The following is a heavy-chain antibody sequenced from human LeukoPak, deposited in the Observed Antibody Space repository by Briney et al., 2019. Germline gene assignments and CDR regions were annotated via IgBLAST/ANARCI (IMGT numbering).Heavy chain of an antibody. D-gene: IGHD3-22*01. Sequence: GGSVRLSCVASGFIFSRYSMNWLRQAPGKGLERVSYISISSGSIFYADSVKGRFTISRDNAKNSLYLQMNSLRAEDTAIYYCAKTYYYDSVGYSPFDYWGQGSRVIVSS. J-gene: IGHJ4*02. CDR3: AKTYYYDSVGYSPFDY. CDR1: GFIFSRYS. V-gene: IGHV3-21*01. CDR2: ISISSGSI.